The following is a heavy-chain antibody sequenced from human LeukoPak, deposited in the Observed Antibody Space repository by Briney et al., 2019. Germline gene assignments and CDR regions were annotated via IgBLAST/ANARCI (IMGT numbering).Heavy chain of an antibody. J-gene: IGHJ6*02. Sequence: GGSLRLSCAASGVTSRNSWMHWVRHAPGKGLVWVSRITIDGSSTTYADSVKGRFTISRDSAKNTLYLQMNSLRAEDTAVYYCTRDRFYAMDAWGQGTTVTVSS. V-gene: IGHV3-74*03. CDR3: TRDRFYAMDA. CDR2: ITIDGSST. CDR1: GVTSRNSW.